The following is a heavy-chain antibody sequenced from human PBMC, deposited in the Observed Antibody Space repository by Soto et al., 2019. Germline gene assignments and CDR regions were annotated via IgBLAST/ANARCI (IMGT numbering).Heavy chain of an antibody. CDR1: GDAISRYS. CDR2: IYYTGST. J-gene: IGHJ5*02. Sequence: SETLSLTCTFSGDAISRYSWSSGLQRPGKELEWIGYIYYTGSTNYNPDLKTRVSISADTSTNQLSVKLSSVTAADTAVYYCARYGLGSYPRFDPWGQGTLVTVSS. V-gene: IGHV4-59*01. D-gene: IGHD3-10*01. CDR3: ARYGLGSYPRFDP.